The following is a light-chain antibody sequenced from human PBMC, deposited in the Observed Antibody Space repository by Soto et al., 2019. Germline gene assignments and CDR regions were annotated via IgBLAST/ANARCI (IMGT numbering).Light chain of an antibody. CDR2: GAS. V-gene: IGKV3-15*01. CDR1: QRVSST. Sequence: EIVMTQSPATLSVSPGERATLSCRASQRVSSTVAWYQQKPGQAPRLLIYGASARATGIPARFSGSGSGTEVTLTISSMQSEDFAVYYCQQYNNWPLTFGGGTKVEI. J-gene: IGKJ4*01. CDR3: QQYNNWPLT.